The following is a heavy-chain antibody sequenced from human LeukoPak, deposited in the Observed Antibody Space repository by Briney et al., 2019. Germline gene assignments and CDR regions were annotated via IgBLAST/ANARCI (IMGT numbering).Heavy chain of an antibody. Sequence: GGSLRLSCAASGFNFGDYFMSWIRQAPGKGLEWVAFINGPSDNIRYADSVEGRFTISRDNAKNSLYLQMNSLRAEDTAVYYCARLADYDFWSGYKFDYWGQGTLVTVSS. CDR2: INGPSDNI. CDR1: GFNFGDYF. D-gene: IGHD3-3*01. J-gene: IGHJ4*02. V-gene: IGHV3-11*06. CDR3: ARLADYDFWSGYKFDY.